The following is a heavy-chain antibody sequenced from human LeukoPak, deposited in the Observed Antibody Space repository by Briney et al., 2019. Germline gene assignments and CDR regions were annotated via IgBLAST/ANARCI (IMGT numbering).Heavy chain of an antibody. CDR3: ARVHRGWYPYYYGMDV. D-gene: IGHD6-19*01. CDR2: ISAYNGNT. V-gene: IGHV1-18*01. Sequence: GASVKGSCKASGYTFTSYGISGVRRAPGQGLEWMGWISAYNGNTNYAQKLQGRVTMTTDTSTSTAYMELRSLRSDDTAVYYCARVHRGWYPYYYGMDVWGQGTTVTVSS. J-gene: IGHJ6*02. CDR1: GYTFTSYG.